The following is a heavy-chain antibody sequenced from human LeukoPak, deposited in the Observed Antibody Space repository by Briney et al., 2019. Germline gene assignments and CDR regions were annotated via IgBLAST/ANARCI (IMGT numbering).Heavy chain of an antibody. CDR3: ARLGDGYNYLDY. D-gene: IGHD5-24*01. CDR2: IYTSGST. CDR1: GGPISSYY. J-gene: IGHJ4*02. V-gene: IGHV4-4*09. Sequence: PSETLSLTCTVSGGPISSYYWSWIRQPPGKGLEWIGYIYTSGSTNYNPSLKSRVTISVDTSKNQFSLKLSSVTAADTAVYYCARLGDGYNYLDYWGQGTLVTVSS.